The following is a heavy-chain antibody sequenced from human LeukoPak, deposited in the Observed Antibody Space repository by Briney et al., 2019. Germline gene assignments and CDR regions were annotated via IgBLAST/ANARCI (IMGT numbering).Heavy chain of an antibody. V-gene: IGHV4-31*03. J-gene: IGHJ4*02. D-gene: IGHD6-13*01. Sequence: PSETLSLPCTVSGGSISSGGYYWSWIRQHPGKGLEWIGYIYYSGSTYYDPSLKSRVTNSADTSKNQFSLKLISLTTADTAVYYCARARSAAGNFDYWGQGTLVTVSS. CDR2: IYYSGST. CDR1: GGSISSGGYY. CDR3: ARARSAAGNFDY.